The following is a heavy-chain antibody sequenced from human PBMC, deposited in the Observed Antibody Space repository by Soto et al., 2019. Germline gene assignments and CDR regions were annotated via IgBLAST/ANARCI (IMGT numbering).Heavy chain of an antibody. CDR2: IWYDGSNK. D-gene: IGHD6-13*01. V-gene: IGHV3-33*01. J-gene: IGHJ6*02. Sequence: QVQLVESGGGVVQPGRSLRLSCAASGFTFSSYGMHWVRQAPGKGLEWVAVIWYDGSNKYYADSVKGRFTISRDNSKNTPXLQMNSLRAEDTAVYYCARDNPSSSWYLNYYGMDVWGQGTTVTVSS. CDR1: GFTFSSYG. CDR3: ARDNPSSSWYLNYYGMDV.